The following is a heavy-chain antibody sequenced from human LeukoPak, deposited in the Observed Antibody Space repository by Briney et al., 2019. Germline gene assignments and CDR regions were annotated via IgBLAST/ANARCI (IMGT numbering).Heavy chain of an antibody. V-gene: IGHV3-30*02. D-gene: IGHD3-3*01. Sequence: GGSLRLSCAASGFTFSSYAMSWVRQAPGKGLEWVAFIRYDGSNKYYADSVKGRFTISRDNSKNTLYLQMNSLRAEDTAVYYCATVKGPDYDFWSGYFRYNWFDPWGQGTLVTVSS. CDR3: ATVKGPDYDFWSGYFRYNWFDP. CDR2: IRYDGSNK. J-gene: IGHJ5*02. CDR1: GFTFSSYA.